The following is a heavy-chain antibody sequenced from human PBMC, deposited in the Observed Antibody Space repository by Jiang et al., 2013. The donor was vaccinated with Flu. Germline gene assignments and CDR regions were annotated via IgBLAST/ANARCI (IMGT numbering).Heavy chain of an antibody. CDR2: IYYSGST. V-gene: IGHV4-31*03. CDR1: GDSISGGYYF. J-gene: IGHJ5*02. D-gene: IGHD5-24*01. CDR3: ARDNVMAPRALHL. Sequence: GLVKPSETLSLTCTVSGDSISGGYYFWSWIRQQPGKGLEWIGNIYYSGSTYYHPSLKSRVTISVGASKKQFFLKLTSVTAADTAVYYCARDNVMAPRALHLWGQGTLVTVSS.